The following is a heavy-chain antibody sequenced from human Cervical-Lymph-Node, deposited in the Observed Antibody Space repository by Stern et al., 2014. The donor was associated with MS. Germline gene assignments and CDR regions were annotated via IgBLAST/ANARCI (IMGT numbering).Heavy chain of an antibody. CDR2: ISWDATTE. CDR1: GFNFDDYV. CDR3: AKGRSQCGCMDA. Sequence: QLVESGGVVVQPGGSLRLSCAATGFNFDDYVMHWVRQAPGKGLEWVSLISWDATTEYYADSVKGRFTISRDSRTYFLYLEMTGLRPEDTGLYYCAKGRSQCGCMDAWGQGTTVIVSS. J-gene: IGHJ6*02. D-gene: IGHD6-19*01. V-gene: IGHV3-43*01.